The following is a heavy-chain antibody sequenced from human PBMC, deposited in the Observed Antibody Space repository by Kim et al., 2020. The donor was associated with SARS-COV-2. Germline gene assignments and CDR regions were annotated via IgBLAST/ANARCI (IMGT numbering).Heavy chain of an antibody. CDR3: ARASPQGIFGVVTHFHY. Sequence: SETLSLTCTVSGGSISSYYWSWIRQPPGKGLEWIGYIYYSGSTNYNPSLKSRVTISVDTSKNQFSLKLSSVTAADTAVYYCARASPQGIFGVVTHFHYWGQGTLVTVSS. CDR1: GGSISSYY. CDR2: IYYSGST. J-gene: IGHJ4*02. D-gene: IGHD3-3*01. V-gene: IGHV4-59*01.